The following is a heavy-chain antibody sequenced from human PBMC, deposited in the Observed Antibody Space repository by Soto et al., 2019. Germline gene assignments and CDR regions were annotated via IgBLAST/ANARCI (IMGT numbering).Heavy chain of an antibody. CDR2: ISSSSSYI. Sequence: PGGGLRLSFAASWFTFSSYSMKWGRPAPGEGLEWVSSISSSSSYIYYADSVKGRFTISRDNAKNSLYLQMNSLRAEDTAVYYCARDPQWLVANDAFDIWGQGTMVTVSS. CDR1: WFTFSSYS. CDR3: ARDPQWLVANDAFDI. D-gene: IGHD6-19*01. V-gene: IGHV3-21*01. J-gene: IGHJ3*02.